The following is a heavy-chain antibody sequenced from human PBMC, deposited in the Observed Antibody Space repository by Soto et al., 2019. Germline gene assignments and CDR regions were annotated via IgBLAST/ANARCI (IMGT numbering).Heavy chain of an antibody. CDR2: MNPNSGES. V-gene: IGHV1-2*02. J-gene: IGHJ4*02. CDR1: GYIFTAYY. CDR3: ARDGEYSSSSVLLSY. D-gene: IGHD6-6*01. Sequence: QVQLMQSGAEVGKPGASVKVSCKAAGYIFTAYYIHWVRQAPGQGLEWLGWMNPNSGESNSAQHIQGRVTMTRDTSIGTAYIELTRLTSDDTAVYYCARDGEYSSSSVLLSYWGQGTLVTVSS.